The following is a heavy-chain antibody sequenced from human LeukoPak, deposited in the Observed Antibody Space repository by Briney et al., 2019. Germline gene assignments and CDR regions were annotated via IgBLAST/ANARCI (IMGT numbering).Heavy chain of an antibody. D-gene: IGHD6-13*01. CDR2: INHSGST. V-gene: IGHV4-34*01. CDR1: GGSFSGYY. J-gene: IGHJ4*02. CDR3: ARAGSQQQLVRYFDY. Sequence: SETLSLTCAVYGGSFSGYYWSWIRQPPGKGLEWIGEINHSGSTNYNPSLKSRVTISVDTSKSQFSLKLSSVTAADTAVYYCARAGSQQQLVRYFDYWGQGTLVTVSS.